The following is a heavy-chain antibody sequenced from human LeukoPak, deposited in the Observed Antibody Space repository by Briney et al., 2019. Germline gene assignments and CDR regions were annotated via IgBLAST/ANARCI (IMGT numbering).Heavy chain of an antibody. D-gene: IGHD2-21*02. J-gene: IGHJ4*02. V-gene: IGHV3-15*01. Sequence: GGSLRLSCAASEFPSVNPWMNWVRKPPGRGREWFARVKSKAVGETTSYAAPVKGRFSISRDDSRDMVYLQMNSLETEDTAVYYCATCNGDCYFNFWGQGTLVTVSS. CDR3: ATCNGDCYFNF. CDR1: EFPSVNPW. CDR2: VKSKAVGETT.